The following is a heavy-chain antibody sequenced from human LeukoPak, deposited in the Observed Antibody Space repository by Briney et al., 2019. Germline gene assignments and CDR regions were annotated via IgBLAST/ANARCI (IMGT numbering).Heavy chain of an antibody. Sequence: GGSLRLSCAASGFTFSSYWMHWVRQAPGKGLVWVSRINSDGSSTSYADSVKGRFTISRDNAKNALYLQMNSLRAEYTAVYYCARGPYYYDSSGYIDYWGQGTLVTVSS. D-gene: IGHD3-22*01. V-gene: IGHV3-74*01. CDR2: INSDGSST. CDR1: GFTFSSYW. CDR3: ARGPYYYDSSGYIDY. J-gene: IGHJ4*02.